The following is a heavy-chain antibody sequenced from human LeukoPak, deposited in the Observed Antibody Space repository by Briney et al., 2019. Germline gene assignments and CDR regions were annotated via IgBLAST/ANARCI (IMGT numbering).Heavy chain of an antibody. V-gene: IGHV3-15*01. Sequence: GGSLRLSCAASGFTFSNAWMSWVRQAPGKGLEWVGRIKSKTDGGTTDYAAPVKGRFTISRDDSKNTLYLQMNSLKTEDTAVYYFQSSYYYDSSGYYYFDYWGQGTLVTVSS. CDR1: GFTFSNAW. J-gene: IGHJ4*02. D-gene: IGHD3-22*01. CDR2: IKSKTDGGTT. CDR3: QSSYYYDSSGYYYFDY.